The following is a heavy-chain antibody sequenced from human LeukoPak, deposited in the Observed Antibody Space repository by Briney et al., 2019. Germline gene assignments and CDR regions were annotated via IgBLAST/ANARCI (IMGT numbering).Heavy chain of an antibody. CDR2: FFYSGNT. CDR1: GGSISSGSYY. CDR3: ARGGESGYVDY. V-gene: IGHV4-39*01. D-gene: IGHD3-22*01. J-gene: IGHJ4*02. Sequence: SETLSLTCTVSGGSISSGSYYWAWIRQPPGKGLEWIGSFFYSGNTYYNPSLKSRVTISVDTSKNQFSLKLSSVTAADTAVYYCARGGESGYVDYWGQGTLVTVSS.